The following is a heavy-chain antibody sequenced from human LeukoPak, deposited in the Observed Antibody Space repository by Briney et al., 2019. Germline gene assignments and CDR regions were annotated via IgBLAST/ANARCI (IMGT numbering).Heavy chain of an antibody. Sequence: GGSLRLSCAASGFTFTNYAMHWVRQAPGKGLEWVAVILYDGSNEYYADSVKGRFTISRDNSKNTLYLQMNSLRPEDTAVYFCARDGVVQDCGSTSCPPTFWGQGTLVTVSS. CDR3: ARDGVVQDCGSTSCPPTF. J-gene: IGHJ4*02. D-gene: IGHD2-2*01. V-gene: IGHV3-30*04. CDR2: ILYDGSNE. CDR1: GFTFTNYA.